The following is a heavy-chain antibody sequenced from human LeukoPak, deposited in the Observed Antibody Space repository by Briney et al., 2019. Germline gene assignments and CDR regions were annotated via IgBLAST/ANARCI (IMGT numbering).Heavy chain of an antibody. V-gene: IGHV1-18*01. J-gene: IGHJ4*02. D-gene: IGHD3-10*01. CDR2: ISAYNGNT. CDR1: GYTFTSYG. Sequence: ASVKVSCKASGYTFTSYGIGWVRQAPGQGLEWMGWISAYNGNTNYAQKLQGRVTMTTDTSTSTAYMELRSLRSDDTAVYYCADHYYGSGSYYYFDYWGQGTLVTVSS. CDR3: ADHYYGSGSYYYFDY.